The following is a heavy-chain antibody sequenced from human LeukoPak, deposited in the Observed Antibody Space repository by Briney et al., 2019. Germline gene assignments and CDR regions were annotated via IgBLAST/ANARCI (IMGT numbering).Heavy chain of an antibody. D-gene: IGHD3-22*01. CDR3: ARTGEDVMYYYDSSGYYFDY. J-gene: IGHJ4*02. V-gene: IGHV1-18*01. CDR1: GYTFTSYG. Sequence: ASVKVSCKASGYTFTSYGSSWVRQAPGQGLEWMGWISAYNGNTNYAQKLQGRVTMTTDTSTSTAYMELRSLRSDDTAVYYCARTGEDVMYYYDSSGYYFDYWGQGTLVTVSS. CDR2: ISAYNGNT.